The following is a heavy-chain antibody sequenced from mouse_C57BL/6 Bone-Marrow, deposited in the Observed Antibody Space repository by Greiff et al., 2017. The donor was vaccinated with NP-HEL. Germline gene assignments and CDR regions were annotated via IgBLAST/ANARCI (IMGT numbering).Heavy chain of an antibody. J-gene: IGHJ3*01. CDR1: GYTFTDYY. D-gene: IGHD1-1*01. CDR3: ARGYYGSSDFAY. Sequence: VQLQQSGPVLVKPGASVKMSCKASGYTFTDYYMNWVKQSHGKSLEWIGVINPYNGGTSYNKKFKGTATLTVDKSSSTAYMELNSLTSEDSAVYYCARGYYGSSDFAYWGQGTLVTVSA. V-gene: IGHV1-19*01. CDR2: INPYNGGT.